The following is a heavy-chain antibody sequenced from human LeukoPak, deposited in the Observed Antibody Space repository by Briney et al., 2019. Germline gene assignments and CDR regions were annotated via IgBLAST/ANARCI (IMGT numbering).Heavy chain of an antibody. D-gene: IGHD3-22*01. CDR3: AKGSYYDSSGSFYFDY. J-gene: IGHJ4*02. CDR2: ISGSGDNT. CDR1: GFTFSSYA. Sequence: GGSLRLSCAASGFTFSSYAMSWVRQAPGKGLEWVSGISGSGDNTYYADSVKGRFTISRDNSKNTLYMQVNSLGTEDTTAYYCAKGSYYDSSGSFYFDYWGQGTLVTVSS. V-gene: IGHV3-23*01.